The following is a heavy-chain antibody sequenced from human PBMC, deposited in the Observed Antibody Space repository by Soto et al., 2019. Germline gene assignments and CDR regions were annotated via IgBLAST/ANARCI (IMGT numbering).Heavy chain of an antibody. J-gene: IGHJ5*02. Sequence: ASVKVSCKASGYTFTSYGISWVRQAPGQGLEWMGWISAYNGNTNYAQKLQGRVTMTTDTSTSTAYMGLRSLRSDDTAVYYCARDRASITIFGVVDFDPWGQGTLVTVSS. V-gene: IGHV1-18*01. D-gene: IGHD3-3*01. CDR3: ARDRASITIFGVVDFDP. CDR2: ISAYNGNT. CDR1: GYTFTSYG.